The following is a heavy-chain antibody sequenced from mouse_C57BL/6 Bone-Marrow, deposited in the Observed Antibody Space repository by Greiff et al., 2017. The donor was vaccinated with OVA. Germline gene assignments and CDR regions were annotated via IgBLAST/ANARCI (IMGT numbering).Heavy chain of an antibody. Sequence: DVKLVESGGDLVKPGGSLKLSCAASGFTFSSYGMSWVRQTPDKRLEWVATISSGGSYHYYPDSVKGRFTISRDNAKNTLYLQMSSLKSEDTAMYYCARHGDYGSFFDYWGQGTTLTVSS. CDR3: ARHGDYGSFFDY. D-gene: IGHD1-1*01. CDR1: GFTFSSYG. V-gene: IGHV5-6*02. CDR2: ISSGGSYH. J-gene: IGHJ2*01.